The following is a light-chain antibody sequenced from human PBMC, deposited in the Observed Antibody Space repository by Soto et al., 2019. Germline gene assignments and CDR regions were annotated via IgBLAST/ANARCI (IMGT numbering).Light chain of an antibody. CDR2: DAS. CDR3: PQRNSWPPGAA. J-gene: IGKJ4*01. CDR1: QSINYY. Sequence: EIVLTQSPATLSLSPGERATLSCRASQSINYYLAWYQQKPGQAPRLLISDASNRASGIPARFSGSGSGTDVSLTIGSLEPQDFALFYCPQRNSWPPGAAFGGGTKVEIQ. V-gene: IGKV3-11*01.